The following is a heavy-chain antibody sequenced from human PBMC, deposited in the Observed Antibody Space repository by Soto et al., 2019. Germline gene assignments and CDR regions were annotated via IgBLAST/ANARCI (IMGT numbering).Heavy chain of an antibody. Sequence: GGSLRLSCAASGFTFSTYAMSWVRQAPGKGLEWVSAISGSGGSTFYADSVRGRFTISRDNSRNTLYLQVNTLRTEDTAVYYCAKDVGATIFGVVVSDHQYGLAVWGQGTTVTVSS. CDR3: AKDVGATIFGVVVSDHQYGLAV. V-gene: IGHV3-23*01. CDR2: ISGSGGST. D-gene: IGHD3-3*01. J-gene: IGHJ6*02. CDR1: GFTFSTYA.